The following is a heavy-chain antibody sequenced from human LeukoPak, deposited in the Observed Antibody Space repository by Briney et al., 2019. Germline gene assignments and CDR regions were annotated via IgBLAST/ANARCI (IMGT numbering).Heavy chain of an antibody. V-gene: IGHV3-43*02. CDR1: HFTLNKHA. CDR2: ISGDGAST. CDR3: AKPKASGIYLRVIFSFHL. D-gene: IGHD1-26*01. Sequence: GGSLRLSWTASHFTLNKHAMQWARQAPGKGMEWVSLISGDGASTYYADSVKGRFNISRDNSKTSLYLQMNSLTSEDTALYYCAKPKASGIYLRVIFSFHLWGQGTMVTVSS. J-gene: IGHJ3*01.